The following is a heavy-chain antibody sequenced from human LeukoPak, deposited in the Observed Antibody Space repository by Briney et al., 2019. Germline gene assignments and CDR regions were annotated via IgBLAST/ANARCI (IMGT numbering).Heavy chain of an antibody. V-gene: IGHV3-11*04. CDR3: ARARGGYDLDY. D-gene: IGHD5-12*01. J-gene: IGHJ4*02. CDR1: GFTFSDYY. CDR2: ISSSGSTI. Sequence: GGSLRLSCAASGFTFSDYYMSWIRQAPGKGLEWVSYISSSGSTIYYAASVKSRFIISRDNAKNSLYLQMNSLRVEDTAVYYCARARGGYDLDYWGQGTLVTVSS.